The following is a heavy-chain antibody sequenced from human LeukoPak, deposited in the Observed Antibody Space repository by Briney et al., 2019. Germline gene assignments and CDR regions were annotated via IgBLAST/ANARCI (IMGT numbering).Heavy chain of an antibody. D-gene: IGHD5-24*01. V-gene: IGHV3-23*01. CDR1: GFTFSSYA. CDR2: ISGSGGST. CDR3: AKQRWLGAGYFDY. J-gene: IGHJ4*02. Sequence: GGSLRLSCAASGFTFSSYAMSWVRQAPGKGLEWVSAISGSGGSTYYADSVKGRFTISRDNSKNTLYLQVNSLRAEDMAVYYCAKQRWLGAGYFDYWGRGTLVTVSS.